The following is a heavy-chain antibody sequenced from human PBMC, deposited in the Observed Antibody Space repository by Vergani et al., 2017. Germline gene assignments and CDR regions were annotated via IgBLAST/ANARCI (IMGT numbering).Heavy chain of an antibody. D-gene: IGHD2-15*01. CDR3: AGVGVATHAAFDI. J-gene: IGHJ3*02. CDR1: GFTFSSYS. Sequence: EVQLVESGGGLVKPGGSLRLSCAASGFTFSSYSMNWVRQAPGKGLEWVSSISSSSSYIYYADSVKGRFTISRDNAKNSLYLQMNSLRAEDTAVYYCAGVGVATHAAFDIWGQGTMVTVSS. CDR2: ISSSSSYI. V-gene: IGHV3-21*01.